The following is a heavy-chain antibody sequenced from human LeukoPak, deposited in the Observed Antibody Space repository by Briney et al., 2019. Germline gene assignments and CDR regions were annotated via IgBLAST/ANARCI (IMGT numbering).Heavy chain of an antibody. CDR2: ISYDGSNK. V-gene: IGHV3-30*04. CDR1: GFTFSSYA. J-gene: IGHJ6*03. CDR3: AKDCLAAAFHYYYMDV. Sequence: GRSLRLSCAASGFTFSSYAMHWVRQAPGKGLEWVAVISYDGSNKYYADSVKGRFTISRDNSKNTLYLQMNSLRAEDTAVYYCAKDCLAAAFHYYYMDVWGKGTTVTVSS. D-gene: IGHD6-13*01.